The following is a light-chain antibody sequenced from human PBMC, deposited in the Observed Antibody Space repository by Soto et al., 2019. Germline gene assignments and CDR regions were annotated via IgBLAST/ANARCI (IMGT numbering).Light chain of an antibody. Sequence: EIWMAQSPATLSVSPGDRATLSCRASQSVSSNLAWYQQKPGQAPRLLIYGASTRATGIPARFSGSGSGTEFTLTISSLQSEDFAVYYCQQYNNWPWTFGQGTKVDI. J-gene: IGKJ1*01. CDR2: GAS. V-gene: IGKV3-15*01. CDR3: QQYNNWPWT. CDR1: QSVSSN.